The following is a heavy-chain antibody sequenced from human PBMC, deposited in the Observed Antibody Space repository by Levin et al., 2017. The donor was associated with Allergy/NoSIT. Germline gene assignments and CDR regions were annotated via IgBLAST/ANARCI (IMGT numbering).Heavy chain of an antibody. Sequence: GGSLRLSCAASGFTVSSNYMSWVRQAPGKGLEWVSVIYSGGSTYYADSVKGRFTISRDNSKNTLYLQMNSLRAEDTAVYYCAREQKTTYYFDYWGQGTLVTVSS. CDR3: AREQKTTYYFDY. CDR2: IYSGGST. V-gene: IGHV3-66*01. J-gene: IGHJ4*02. D-gene: IGHD1-1*01. CDR1: GFTVSSNY.